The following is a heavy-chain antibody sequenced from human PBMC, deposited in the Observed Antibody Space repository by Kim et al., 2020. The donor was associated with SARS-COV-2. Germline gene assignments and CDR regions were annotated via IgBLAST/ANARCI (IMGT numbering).Heavy chain of an antibody. CDR3: ARSMVRRGYDGDLDL. CDR1: GYIFTDNC. Sequence: ASVKVSCKASGYIFTDNCLHWVRQAPGQGLEWMGRICPTSGGTEHTQKFQGRVTMTRDTSISTANMELSGLTSDDTAVYYCARSMVRRGYDGDLDLWGQGTLVTVSS. CDR2: ICPTSGGT. V-gene: IGHV1-2*06. D-gene: IGHD5-12*01. J-gene: IGHJ5*02.